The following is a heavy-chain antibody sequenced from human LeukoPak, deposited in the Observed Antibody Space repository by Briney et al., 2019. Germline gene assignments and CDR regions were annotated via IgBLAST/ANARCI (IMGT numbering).Heavy chain of an antibody. Sequence: SVKVSCKASGGTFSSYAISWVRQAPGQGLERMGGIIPIFGTANYAQKFQGRVTITTDESTSTAYMELSSLRSEDTAVYYCARDPTYYYDSSGYREGYYFDYWGQGTLVTVSS. V-gene: IGHV1-69*05. CDR2: IIPIFGTA. CDR3: ARDPTYYYDSSGYREGYYFDY. D-gene: IGHD3-22*01. CDR1: GGTFSSYA. J-gene: IGHJ4*02.